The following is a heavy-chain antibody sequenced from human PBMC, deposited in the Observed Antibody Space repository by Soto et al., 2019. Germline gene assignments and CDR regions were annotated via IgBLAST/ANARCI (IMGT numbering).Heavy chain of an antibody. J-gene: IGHJ4*02. D-gene: IGHD2-15*01. CDR2: IYYSGST. Sequence: SETLCLTCTVSGGSLSSGGYYWSWISQHPGKGLEWIGYIYYSGSTYYNPSLKSRVTISVDTSKNQFSLKLSSVTAADTAVYYCARDSELGYCSGGSCYHRLFDYWGQGTLVTVSS. CDR3: ARDSELGYCSGGSCYHRLFDY. V-gene: IGHV4-31*03. CDR1: GGSLSSGGYY.